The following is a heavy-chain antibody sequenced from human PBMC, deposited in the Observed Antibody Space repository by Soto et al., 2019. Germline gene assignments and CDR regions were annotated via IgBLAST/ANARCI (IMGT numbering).Heavy chain of an antibody. V-gene: IGHV4-4*02. J-gene: IGHJ4*02. CDR2: IYHSGST. Sequence: QVQLQESGPGLVKPSGTLSLTCAVSSGSISSSNWWSWVRQPPGKGLEWIGEIYHSGSTNYNPSLXXRXXXXXXXXXXXXXXXXXXXXXXXXXXXXXXXXXXXYAVDYWGQGTLVTVSS. CDR3: XXXXXXYAVDY. CDR1: SGSISSSNW.